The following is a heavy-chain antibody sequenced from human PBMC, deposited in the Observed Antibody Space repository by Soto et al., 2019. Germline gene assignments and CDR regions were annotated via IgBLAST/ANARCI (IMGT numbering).Heavy chain of an antibody. CDR2: ISADGGRT. J-gene: IGHJ4*02. D-gene: IGHD4-17*01. Sequence: EVQLLESGGGLVQPGGSLRLSCAASGFTFSSYRMSWVRQAPGKGLEWVSGISADGGRTFYTDSVKGRLTISRDNSMNTLYVQMTSLRADDTAVYYCAKECSDLDYVRYFDSWGQGTLVTVSS. V-gene: IGHV3-23*01. CDR3: AKECSDLDYVRYFDS. CDR1: GFTFSSYR.